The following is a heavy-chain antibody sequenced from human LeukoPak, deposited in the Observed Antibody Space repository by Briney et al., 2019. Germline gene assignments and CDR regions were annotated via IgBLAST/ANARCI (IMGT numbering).Heavy chain of an antibody. CDR2: INTDGSST. CDR1: GFTFSSYW. CDR3: ARAEYYYDSSGYDLDY. V-gene: IGHV3-74*01. Sequence: GGSLRLPCAASGFTFSSYWMHWVRQAPGKGLVWVSRINTDGSSTSYADSVKGRFTISRANAKNTLYLQMNSLRAEDTAVYYCARAEYYYDSSGYDLDYWGQGTLVTVSS. J-gene: IGHJ4*02. D-gene: IGHD3-22*01.